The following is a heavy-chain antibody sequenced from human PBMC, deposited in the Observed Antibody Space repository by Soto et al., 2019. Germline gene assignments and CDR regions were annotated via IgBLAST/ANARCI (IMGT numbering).Heavy chain of an antibody. Sequence: QLQLQESGSGLVKPSQTLSLTCAVSGGSISSGGYSWSWIRQPPGKGLEWIGYIYHSGSTYYNPSLKSRVTISVDRSKNQFSLKLSSVTAADTAVYYCXSLRSGWGIDYWGQGTLVTVSS. D-gene: IGHD6-19*01. V-gene: IGHV4-30-2*01. J-gene: IGHJ4*02. CDR3: XSLRSGWGIDY. CDR1: GGSISSGGYS. CDR2: IYHSGST.